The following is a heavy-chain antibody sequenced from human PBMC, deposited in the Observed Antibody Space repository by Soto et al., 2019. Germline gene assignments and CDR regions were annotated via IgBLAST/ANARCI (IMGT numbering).Heavy chain of an antibody. D-gene: IGHD3-22*01. CDR3: ATLRITMIQGSGY. J-gene: IGHJ4*02. CDR2: VDPEDGET. V-gene: IGHV1-69-2*01. Sequence: GASVKVSCKVSGYTFTDYYMHWVQQAPGKGLEWMGLVDPEDGETIYAEKFQGRVTITADTSTDTAYMELSSLRSEDTAVYYCATLRITMIQGSGYWGQGTLVTVSS. CDR1: GYTFTDYY.